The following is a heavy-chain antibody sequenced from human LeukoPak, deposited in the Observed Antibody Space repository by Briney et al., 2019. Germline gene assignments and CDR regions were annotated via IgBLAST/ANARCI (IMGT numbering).Heavy chain of an antibody. CDR1: GFTFSSYW. CDR3: ARARGTTRNPLDS. J-gene: IGHJ3*01. Sequence: GGSLRLSCTASGFTFSSYWMHWVRQAPGKGLVWVSRINSDGSNKKYADSVKGRFTISRDNAKNTLYLQMNSLRAEDTAVYFCARARGTTRNPLDSWGQGTVVTVSS. CDR2: INSDGSNK. V-gene: IGHV3-74*01. D-gene: IGHD1-1*01.